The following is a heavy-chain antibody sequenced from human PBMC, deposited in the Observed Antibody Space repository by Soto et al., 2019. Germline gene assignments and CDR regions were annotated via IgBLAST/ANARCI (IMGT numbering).Heavy chain of an antibody. CDR3: ARRRARIAVAADYFDY. CDR1: GGSISSSSYY. V-gene: IGHV4-39*01. J-gene: IGHJ4*02. CDR2: IYYSGST. D-gene: IGHD6-19*01. Sequence: SETLSLTCTVSGGSISSSSYYWGWIRQPPGKGLEWIGSIYYSGSTYYNPSLKSRVTISVDTSKNQFSLKLSSVTAADTAVYYCARRRARIAVAADYFDYWGQGTLVTVSS.